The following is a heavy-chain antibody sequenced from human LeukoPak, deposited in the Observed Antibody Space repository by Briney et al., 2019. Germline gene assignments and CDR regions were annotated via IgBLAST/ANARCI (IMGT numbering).Heavy chain of an antibody. Sequence: SETLSLTCAVYGGSFSGYYWSWIRQPPGKGLEWIGEINHSGSTNYNPSLKSRVTISVDTSKNQFSRKLSSVPAADTAVYYCARGRGYCSSTSCRQKYYYYYYMDVWGKGTTVTVSS. CDR3: ARGRGYCSSTSCRQKYYYYYYMDV. CDR1: GGSFSGYY. V-gene: IGHV4-34*01. CDR2: INHSGST. D-gene: IGHD2-2*03. J-gene: IGHJ6*03.